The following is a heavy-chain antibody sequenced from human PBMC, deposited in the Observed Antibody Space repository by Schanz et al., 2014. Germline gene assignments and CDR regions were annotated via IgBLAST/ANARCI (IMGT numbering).Heavy chain of an antibody. CDR2: ISSSSSTI. D-gene: IGHD2-21*01. V-gene: IGHV3-48*04. J-gene: IGHJ3*02. Sequence: EVQLVESGGGVVQPGRSLRLSCAASGFTFSTHAMHWVRQAPGKGLEWVAYISSSSSTIHYADSVKGRFTISRDNAKSSLYLQMNSLRAEDTAVYYCARDGYSVVVISPTESFDIWGQGTMVT. CDR1: GFTFSTHA. CDR3: ARDGYSVVVISPTESFDI.